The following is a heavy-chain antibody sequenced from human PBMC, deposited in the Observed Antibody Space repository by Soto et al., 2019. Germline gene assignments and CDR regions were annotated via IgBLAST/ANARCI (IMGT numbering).Heavy chain of an antibody. CDR3: AREDTAYCGGDCSGWFDP. D-gene: IGHD2-21*02. V-gene: IGHV1-69*13. J-gene: IGHJ5*02. Sequence: SVKVSCKASGGTFSSYAISWVRRAPGQGLEWMGGIIPIFGTANYAQKFQGRVTITADESTSTAYMELSSLRSEDTAVYYCAREDTAYCGGDCSGWFDPWGQGTLVTVSS. CDR1: GGTFSSYA. CDR2: IIPIFGTA.